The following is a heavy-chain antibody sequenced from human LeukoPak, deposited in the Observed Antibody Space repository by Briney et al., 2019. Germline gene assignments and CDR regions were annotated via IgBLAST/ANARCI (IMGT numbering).Heavy chain of an antibody. CDR3: AKLKILLGDSGSYYWPFDM. D-gene: IGHD1-26*01. J-gene: IGHJ3*02. V-gene: IGHV3-7*01. CDR2: INQDGSEK. CDR1: RFIFSDYW. Sequence: GGSLRLSCAASRFIFSDYWMAWARQAPGERLEWVASINQDGSEKYYVDSVQGRFTISRDNAKTSLYLQLNSLRAEDTALYYCAKLKILLGDSGSYYWPFDMWGRGTMVSVSS.